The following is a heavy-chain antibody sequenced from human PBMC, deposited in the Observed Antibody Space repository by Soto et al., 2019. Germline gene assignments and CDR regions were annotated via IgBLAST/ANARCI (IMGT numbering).Heavy chain of an antibody. CDR3: AKTGLRYFDWFAPPDYYYMDV. J-gene: IGHJ6*03. CDR1: GFTFSSYA. Sequence: GGSLRLSCAASGFTFSSYAMSWVRQAPGKGLEWVSAISGSGGSTYYADSVKGRFTISRDNSKNTLYLQMNSLRAEDTAVYYCAKTGLRYFDWFAPPDYYYMDVWGKGTTVTVSS. CDR2: ISGSGGST. V-gene: IGHV3-23*01. D-gene: IGHD3-9*01.